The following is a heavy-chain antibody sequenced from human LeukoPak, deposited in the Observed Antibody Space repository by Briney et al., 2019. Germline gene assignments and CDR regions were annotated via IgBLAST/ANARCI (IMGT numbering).Heavy chain of an antibody. J-gene: IGHJ4*02. CDR3: AKGDSSGWPDYFDY. D-gene: IGHD6-19*01. CDR2: ISYDGSNK. V-gene: IGHV3-30-3*01. Sequence: GGSLRLSCAASGFTFSSYAMHWVRQAPGKGLEWVAVISYDGSNKYYADSVKGRFTISRDNSKNTLYLRMNSLRAEDTAVYYCAKGDSSGWPDYFDYWGQGTLVTVSS. CDR1: GFTFSSYA.